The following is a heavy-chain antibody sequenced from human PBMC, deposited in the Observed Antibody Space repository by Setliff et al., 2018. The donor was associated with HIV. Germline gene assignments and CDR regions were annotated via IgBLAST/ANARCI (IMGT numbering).Heavy chain of an antibody. V-gene: IGHV3-21*01. CDR1: GFTFRNYK. CDR2: ISIGSGGAI. Sequence: GGSLRLSCAASGFTFRNYKFNWVRQAPGRGLEWVSSISIGSGGAIDYADSVQGRFTISRDNSKNSLYLQMNGLRVEDTGVYYCARGRPTGYFDCWGQGTLVTVSS. D-gene: IGHD1-1*01. J-gene: IGHJ4*02. CDR3: ARGRPTGYFDC.